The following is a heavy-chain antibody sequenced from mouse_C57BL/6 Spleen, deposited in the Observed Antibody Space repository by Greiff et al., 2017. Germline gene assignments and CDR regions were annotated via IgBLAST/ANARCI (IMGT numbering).Heavy chain of an antibody. J-gene: IGHJ1*03. CDR3: TRSLITTVVSWYFDV. Sequence: VKLMESGAELVRPGASVTLSCKASGYTFTDYEMHWVKQTPVHGLEWIGAIDPETGGTAYNQKFKGKAILTADKSSSTAYMELRSLTSEDSAVYYCTRSLITTVVSWYFDVWGTGTTVTVSS. CDR2: IDPETGGT. V-gene: IGHV1-15*01. CDR1: GYTFTDYE. D-gene: IGHD1-1*01.